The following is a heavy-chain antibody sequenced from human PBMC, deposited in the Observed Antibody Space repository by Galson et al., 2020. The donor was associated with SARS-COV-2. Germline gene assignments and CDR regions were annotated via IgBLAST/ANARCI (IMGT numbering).Heavy chain of an antibody. CDR3: ARTSGPQFDL. D-gene: IGHD1-26*01. V-gene: IGHV3-64*01. CDR1: GFTFSSYA. J-gene: IGHJ2*01. CDR2: ISRNGGST. Sequence: ESLKISCAASGFTFSSYAMHWVRQPPGKGLEYVSAISRNGGSTYYANSVKGRSTISSDNSKNTLYLQMGCLRAEDMAVYYCARTSGPQFDLWGRGTLVTVSS.